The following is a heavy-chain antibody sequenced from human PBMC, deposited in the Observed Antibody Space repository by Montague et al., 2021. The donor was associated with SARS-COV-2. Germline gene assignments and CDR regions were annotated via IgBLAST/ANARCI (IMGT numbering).Heavy chain of an antibody. CDR3: ARGRYNS. D-gene: IGHD5-24*01. J-gene: IGHJ4*02. V-gene: IGHV3-20*04. CDR2: INWNGGST. CDR1: GITFGDYG. Sequence: SLRLSCPASGITFGDYGMSWVRQAPGKGLEWVSGINWNGGSTGXADSVKGRFTISRDNAKNSLYLQMNSLRAEDTALYYCARGRYNSWGQGTLVTVSS.